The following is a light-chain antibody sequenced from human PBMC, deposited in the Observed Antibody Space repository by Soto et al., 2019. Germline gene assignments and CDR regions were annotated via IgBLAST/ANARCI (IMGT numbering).Light chain of an antibody. Sequence: EIVLTQSPGTLSLSQGERATLSCRASQSVSNNYLAWYQQKPGQAPRLLIYGASNRATGIPDRFSGSGSGTDFTLTISSLQPDDFATYYCQQYNSYSFSQGTKVDIK. CDR3: QQYNSYS. J-gene: IGKJ1*01. CDR1: QSVSNNY. CDR2: GAS. V-gene: IGKV3-20*01.